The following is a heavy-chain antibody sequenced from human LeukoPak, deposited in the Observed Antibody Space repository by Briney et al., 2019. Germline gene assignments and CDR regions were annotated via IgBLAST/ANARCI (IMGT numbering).Heavy chain of an antibody. CDR1: GFTFSKYW. J-gene: IGHJ5*02. CDR3: ARTGIAARPTVWSDP. D-gene: IGHD6-6*01. V-gene: IGHV3-74*01. CDR2: INSDGSNT. Sequence: GGSLRLSCAASGFTFSKYWMHWVRQAPGKGPVWVSYINSDGSNTNYADSVKGRFTISRDNAKNTLYLQMNSLRAEDTALYYCARTGIAARPTVWSDPWGPGTLVTVSS.